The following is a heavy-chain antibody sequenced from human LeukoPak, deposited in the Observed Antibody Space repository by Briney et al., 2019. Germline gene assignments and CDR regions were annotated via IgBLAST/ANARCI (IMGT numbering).Heavy chain of an antibody. CDR2: MSGDGSST. CDR1: GFTFDDYA. D-gene: IGHD3-3*01. J-gene: IGHJ4*02. Sequence: PGGSLRLSCAASGFTFDDYAMHWVRQAPGKGLEWVSLMSGDGSSTYYADSVKGRFTISRDNSRNSLYLQMNSLRTEDTALYYCAKGLRFLEWLPDYWGQGTLVTGSS. CDR3: AKGLRFLEWLPDY. V-gene: IGHV3-43*02.